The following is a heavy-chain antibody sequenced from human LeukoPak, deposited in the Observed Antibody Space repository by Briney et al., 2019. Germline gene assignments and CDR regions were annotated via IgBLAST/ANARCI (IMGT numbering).Heavy chain of an antibody. D-gene: IGHD3-22*01. CDR2: IIPIFGTA. Sequence: GASVKVSCKASGGTFISYAISWVRQAPGQGLEWMGGIIPIFGTANYAQKFQGRVTITADKSTSTAYMELSNLRSEDTAVYYCARVVQSTDSSGFYLPEYFQHWGQGTLVTVSS. J-gene: IGHJ1*01. CDR1: GGTFISYA. CDR3: ARVVQSTDSSGFYLPEYFQH. V-gene: IGHV1-69*06.